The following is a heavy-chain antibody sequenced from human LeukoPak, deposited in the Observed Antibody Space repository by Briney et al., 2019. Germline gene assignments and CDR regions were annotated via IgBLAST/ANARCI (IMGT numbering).Heavy chain of an antibody. CDR3: ARDTLGAYDSNGYYHGY. Sequence: QTGRSLRLSCAASGFTVSSSYMSWVRQAPGKGLEWVSLIYSADDTHYADSVKGRFSISRDNSKNTLYLQMNSLRAEDTAVYYCARDTLGAYDSNGYYHGYWGQGTLVTVSS. J-gene: IGHJ4*02. CDR2: IYSADDT. CDR1: GFTVSSSY. D-gene: IGHD3-22*01. V-gene: IGHV3-53*01.